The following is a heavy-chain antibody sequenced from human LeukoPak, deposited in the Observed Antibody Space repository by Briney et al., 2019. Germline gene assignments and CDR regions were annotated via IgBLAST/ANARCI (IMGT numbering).Heavy chain of an antibody. V-gene: IGHV3-20*04. J-gene: IGHJ6*03. CDR3: ARGGYCSSTSCPNMDV. CDR1: GFTFDDYG. CDR2: INWNGGST. D-gene: IGHD2-2*01. Sequence: GGSLRLSCAASGFTFDDYGMSWVRQAPGKGLERVSGINWNGGSTGYADSVKGRFTISRDNAKNSLYLQMNSLRAEDTALYYCARGGYCSSTSCPNMDVWGKGTTVTVSS.